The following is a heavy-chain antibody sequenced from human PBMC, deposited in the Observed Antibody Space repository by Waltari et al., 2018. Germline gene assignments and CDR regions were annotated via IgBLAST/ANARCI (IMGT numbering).Heavy chain of an antibody. CDR2: IIPIFGTA. V-gene: IGHV1-69*13. CDR1: GGTFSSYA. Sequence: QVQLVQSGAEVKKPGSSVKVSCKASGGTFSSYAISWVRQAPGQGLAWMGGIIPIFGTANYAQKFQGRVTITADESMSTAYMELSSLRSEDTAVYYCARDREYSGYDHPYFDYWGQGTLVTVSS. D-gene: IGHD5-12*01. J-gene: IGHJ4*02. CDR3: ARDREYSGYDHPYFDY.